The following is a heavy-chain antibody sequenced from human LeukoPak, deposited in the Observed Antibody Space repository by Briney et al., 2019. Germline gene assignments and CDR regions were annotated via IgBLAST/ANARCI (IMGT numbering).Heavy chain of an antibody. V-gene: IGHV3-23*01. Sequence: GSLRLSCAASGFTLSSYAMSWVRQAPGKGLEWVSAISDSGNTYHADSVKGRFTISRDSSKNTLFLQMNRLRPEDAAVYYCAKAPVTTCRGAYCYPFDYWGQGTLVTVSS. CDR1: GFTLSSYA. D-gene: IGHD2-21*01. CDR2: ISDSGNT. J-gene: IGHJ4*02. CDR3: AKAPVTTCRGAYCYPFDY.